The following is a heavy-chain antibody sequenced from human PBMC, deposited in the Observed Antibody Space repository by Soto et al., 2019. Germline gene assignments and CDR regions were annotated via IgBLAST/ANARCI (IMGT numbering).Heavy chain of an antibody. D-gene: IGHD3-22*01. V-gene: IGHV1-69*01. Sequence: QVQLVQSGAEVKKPGSSVKVSCKASGGTFSSYAISWVRQAPGQGLEWMGGIIPIFGTANYAQKFQGRVTMTADESTSTAYMELSSLRSEDTAVYYCARDGANYYDSSGYYSHWGQGTLVTVSS. CDR1: GGTFSSYA. CDR3: ARDGANYYDSSGYYSH. J-gene: IGHJ4*02. CDR2: IIPIFGTA.